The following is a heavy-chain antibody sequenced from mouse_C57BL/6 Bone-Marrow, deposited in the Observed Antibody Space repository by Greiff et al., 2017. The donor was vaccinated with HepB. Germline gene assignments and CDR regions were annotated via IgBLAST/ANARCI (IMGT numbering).Heavy chain of an antibody. J-gene: IGHJ4*01. CDR1: GYTFTSYW. D-gene: IGHD1-1*01. Sequence: VQLQQPGAELVKPGASVKMSCKASGYTFTSYWITWVKQRPGQGLEWIGDIYPGSGSTNYNEKFKSKATLTVDTSSSTAYMQLSSLTSEDSAVYYCARSRYYYGGAMDYWGQGTSVTVSS. V-gene: IGHV1-55*01. CDR2: IYPGSGST. CDR3: ARSRYYYGGAMDY.